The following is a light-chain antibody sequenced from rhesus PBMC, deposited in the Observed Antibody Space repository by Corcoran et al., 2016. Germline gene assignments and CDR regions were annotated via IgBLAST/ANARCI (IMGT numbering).Light chain of an antibody. V-gene: IGLV2-32*02. Sequence: AALTQPRSVSGSPGQSVTISCPGTSSDIGGYNYVSWYQQHPGTAPKLMIYEVSKRPSGVSDRFSGSKSGHTASLTIAGLQAEDEADYYCNSYAGSNTYIFGAGTRLTVL. CDR1: SSDIGGYNY. J-gene: IGLJ1*01. CDR3: NSYAGSNTYI. CDR2: EVS.